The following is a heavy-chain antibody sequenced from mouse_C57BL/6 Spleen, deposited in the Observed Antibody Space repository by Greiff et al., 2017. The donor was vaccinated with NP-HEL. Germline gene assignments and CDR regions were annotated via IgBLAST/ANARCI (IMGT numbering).Heavy chain of an antibody. Sequence: QVQLQQSGAELVRPGTSVKVSCKASGYAFTNYLIEWVKQRPGQGLEWIGVINPGSGGTNYNEKFKGKATLTADKSSSTAYMQLSSLTSEDSAVYFCARKLAYYFDYWGKGTTLTVSS. CDR2: INPGSGGT. J-gene: IGHJ2*01. CDR1: GYAFTNYL. V-gene: IGHV1-54*01. D-gene: IGHD6-1*01. CDR3: ARKLAYYFDY.